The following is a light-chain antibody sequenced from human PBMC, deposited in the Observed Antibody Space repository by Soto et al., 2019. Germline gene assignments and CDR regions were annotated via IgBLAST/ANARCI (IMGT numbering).Light chain of an antibody. Sequence: QSVLTQPASVSVSPGQSITISCTGTSSDVGGYNYVSWYQQHPGKAPKLMIYDVSNRPSGVSNRFSGSKSGNTASLTISGLQAEDEADYYCSSYTSSWVFGGGTKLTVL. CDR3: SSYTSSWV. J-gene: IGLJ3*02. CDR2: DVS. CDR1: SSDVGGYNY. V-gene: IGLV2-14*01.